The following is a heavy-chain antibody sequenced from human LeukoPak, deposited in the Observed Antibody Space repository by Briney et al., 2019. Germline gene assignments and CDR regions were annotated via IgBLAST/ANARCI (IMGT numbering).Heavy chain of an antibody. Sequence: GGSLRLSCTASRFPFSDYSINWLRQAPGKGLEWISCIGISSGNTKYADSVKGRFTISADNAKNSLYLQMNSLRVEDTAVYYCARDHNYAFDNWGQGTLVSVSP. D-gene: IGHD1-1*01. V-gene: IGHV3-48*04. CDR3: ARDHNYAFDN. CDR1: RFPFSDYS. CDR2: IGISSGNT. J-gene: IGHJ4*02.